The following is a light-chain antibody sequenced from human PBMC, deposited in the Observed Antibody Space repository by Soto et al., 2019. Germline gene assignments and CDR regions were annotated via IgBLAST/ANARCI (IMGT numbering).Light chain of an antibody. J-gene: IGKJ3*01. CDR2: AAS. CDR1: QGMSSY. V-gene: IGKV1-9*01. CDR3: QHLKSCP. Sequence: SPSSLSASVGDRVTITCRASQGMSSYLAWYQQKPGKAPKLLISAASTLQSGVPSRFSGSGSGTDFTLTISSLQPEDFAAYYCQHLKSCPFGPGTKVDIK.